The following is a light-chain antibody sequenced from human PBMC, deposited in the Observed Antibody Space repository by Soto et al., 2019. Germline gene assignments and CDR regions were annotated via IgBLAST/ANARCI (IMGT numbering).Light chain of an antibody. CDR3: SSYTSSSVV. V-gene: IGLV2-14*01. Sequence: QSALTQPASVSGSPGQSTTIPCTGTSSDVGGYNYVSWYQQHPGKAPKLMIYDVSNRPSGVSNRFSGSKSGNTASLTISGLQAEDEADYYCSSYTSSSVVFGGGTKVTVL. CDR2: DVS. CDR1: SSDVGGYNY. J-gene: IGLJ2*01.